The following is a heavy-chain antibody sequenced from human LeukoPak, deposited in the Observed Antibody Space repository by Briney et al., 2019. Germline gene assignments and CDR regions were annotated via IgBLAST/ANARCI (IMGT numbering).Heavy chain of an antibody. J-gene: IGHJ4*02. D-gene: IGHD6-6*01. CDR3: ATLPIAARAFDY. V-gene: IGHV4-34*01. CDR1: GGSFSGYY. CDR2: INHSGST. Sequence: PSETLSLTCAVYGGSFSGYYWSWIRHPPGKGLEWIGEINHSGSTNYNPSLKSRVTISVDTSKNQFSLKLSSVTAADTAVYYCATLPIAARAFDYWGQGTLVTVSS.